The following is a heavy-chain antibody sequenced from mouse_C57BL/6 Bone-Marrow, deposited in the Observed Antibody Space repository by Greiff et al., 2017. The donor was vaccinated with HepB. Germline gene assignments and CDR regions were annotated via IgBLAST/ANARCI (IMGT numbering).Heavy chain of an antibody. D-gene: IGHD3-2*02. CDR3: AILDSSGYGAMDY. V-gene: IGHV1-53*01. J-gene: IGHJ4*01. CDR1: GYTFTSYW. Sequence: QVQLQQPGTELVKPGASVKLSCKASGYTFTSYWMHWVKQRSGQGLEWIGNINPSNGGTNYNEKFKSKATLTVDKSSSTAYMQLSSLTSEDSAVYYCAILDSSGYGAMDYWGQGTSVTVSS. CDR2: INPSNGGT.